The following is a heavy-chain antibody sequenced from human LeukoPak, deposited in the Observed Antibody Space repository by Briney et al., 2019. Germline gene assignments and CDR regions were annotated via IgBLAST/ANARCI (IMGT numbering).Heavy chain of an antibody. J-gene: IGHJ4*02. V-gene: IGHV3-21*01. Sequence: GGSLGLSCAPSGFTFSSFSMNWVGQAPGKGLEWVSSISSSSSYIYYADSVKGRFTISRDNAKNSLYLQMNSLRAEDTAVYYCARGDDSSSPDYWGQGTLVTVSS. CDR3: ARGDDSSSPDY. CDR1: GFTFSSFS. CDR2: ISSSSSYI. D-gene: IGHD6-6*01.